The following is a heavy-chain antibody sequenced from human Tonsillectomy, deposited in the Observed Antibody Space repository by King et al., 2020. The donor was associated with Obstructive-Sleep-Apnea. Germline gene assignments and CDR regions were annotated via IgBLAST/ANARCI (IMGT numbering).Heavy chain of an antibody. CDR2: IWYDESNK. D-gene: IGHD5-18*01. CDR1: GFTFSSYG. CDR3: ARVRIQLWYSMDV. Sequence: VQLVESGGGVVQPGRSLRLSCAASGFTFSSYGMHWVRQAPGKGLEWGAVIWYDESNKYYADSVKGRFTISRDNSKNTLYLQMNSLRAEDTAVYYCARVRIQLWYSMDVWGQGTTVTVSS. V-gene: IGHV3-33*01. J-gene: IGHJ6*02.